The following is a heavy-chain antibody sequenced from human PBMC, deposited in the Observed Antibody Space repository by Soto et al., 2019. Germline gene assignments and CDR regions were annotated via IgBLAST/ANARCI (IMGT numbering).Heavy chain of an antibody. CDR2: IKSKAAGGAI. D-gene: IGHD3-10*01. J-gene: IGHJ3*01. V-gene: IGHV3-15*07. CDR3: TTDGSFGGVVVAFHL. Sequence: EVQMVESGGGLVKPGGSLRLSCAVSGCSLRDAWMNWVRQAPGKGLEWVGRIKSKAAGGAIDYAAPVKDRFTISRADSKDTLYLQINSLNTEDTAMYYCTTDGSFGGVVVAFHLWGQGTMLSVSS. CDR1: GCSLRDAW.